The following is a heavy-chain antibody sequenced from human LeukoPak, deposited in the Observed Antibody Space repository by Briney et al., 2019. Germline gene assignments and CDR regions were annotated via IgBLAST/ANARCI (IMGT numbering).Heavy chain of an antibody. CDR2: TYYRSRWNY. CDR3: ARGLMATGFDP. Sequence: SQTLSLTCALSGDTVSNDNAVWNWLRQSPSRGLEWLGRTYYRSRWNYDYAGSVKGRMTINPDTSKNQFSLQLNSVAPEDTALYYCARGLMATGFDPWGQGTLVTVSS. J-gene: IGHJ5*02. CDR1: GDTVSNDNAV. V-gene: IGHV6-1*01. D-gene: IGHD5-24*01.